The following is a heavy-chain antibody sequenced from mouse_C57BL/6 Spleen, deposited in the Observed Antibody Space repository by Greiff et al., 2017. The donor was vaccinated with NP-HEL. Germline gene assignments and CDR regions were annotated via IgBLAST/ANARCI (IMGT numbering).Heavy chain of an antibody. CDR2: IYPGDGDT. CDR1: GYAFSSSW. J-gene: IGHJ1*03. CDR3: AREGYYGSNPYWYFDV. Sequence: VQLQQSGPELVKPGASVKISCKASGYAFSSSWMNWVKQRPGKGLEWIGRIYPGDGDTNYNGKFKGKATLTADKSSSTAYMQLSSLTSEDSAVYFCAREGYYGSNPYWYFDVWGTGTTVTVSS. D-gene: IGHD1-1*01. V-gene: IGHV1-82*01.